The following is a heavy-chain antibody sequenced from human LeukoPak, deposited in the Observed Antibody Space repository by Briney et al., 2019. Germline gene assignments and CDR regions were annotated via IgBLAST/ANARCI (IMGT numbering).Heavy chain of an antibody. D-gene: IGHD6-13*01. V-gene: IGHV3-23*01. CDR1: GFTFSSYA. Sequence: GGSLRLSCAASGFTFSSYAMSWVRQAPGKGLEWVSAISGSGGSTYYADSVKGRFTISRDNPKNTLYLQMNSLRAEDTAVYYCAREIAATGVFDYWGQGTLVTVSS. J-gene: IGHJ4*02. CDR2: ISGSGGST. CDR3: AREIAATGVFDY.